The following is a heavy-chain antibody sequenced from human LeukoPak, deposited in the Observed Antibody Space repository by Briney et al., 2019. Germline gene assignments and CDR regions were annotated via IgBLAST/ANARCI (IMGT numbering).Heavy chain of an antibody. V-gene: IGHV1-18*01. CDR1: GGTFSSYG. Sequence: ASVKVSCKASGGTFSSYGISWVRQAPGQGLEWMGWISAYNGNTNYAQKLQGRVTMTTDTSTSTAYMELRSLRSDDTAVYYCARGGGSGWYFYYYMDVWGKGTTVTVSS. CDR2: ISAYNGNT. D-gene: IGHD6-19*01. J-gene: IGHJ6*03. CDR3: ARGGGSGWYFYYYMDV.